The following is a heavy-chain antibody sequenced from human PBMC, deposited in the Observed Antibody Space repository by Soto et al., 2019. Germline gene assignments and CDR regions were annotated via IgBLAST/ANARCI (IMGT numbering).Heavy chain of an antibody. CDR1: GFTFSSYG. J-gene: IGHJ4*02. CDR2: IWYDGGST. Sequence: GGSLRLSCAASGFTFSSYGMHWVRQAPGKGLEWVAAIWYDGGSTYYADSVKGRFTISRDNSKTTLYLQMNSLRAEDTAVYYCAKVFRLNYDYIWGSYRYFDYWGQGTLVTVSS. D-gene: IGHD3-16*02. V-gene: IGHV3-33*06. CDR3: AKVFRLNYDYIWGSYRYFDY.